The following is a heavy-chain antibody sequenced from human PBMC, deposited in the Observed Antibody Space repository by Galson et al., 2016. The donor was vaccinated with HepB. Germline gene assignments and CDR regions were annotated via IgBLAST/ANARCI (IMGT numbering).Heavy chain of an antibody. Sequence: SETLSLTCAVSGGSISSGYWWNWVRQPPGKGLEWIGEISHSGSTNYNPSLKSRVSISVDKAKNQFSLKLTSVTAADTAIYYCASSGDTIFGRYYYNGLDVWGQGTMVTVSS. CDR1: GGSISSGYW. CDR3: ASSGDTIFGRYYYNGLDV. J-gene: IGHJ6*02. V-gene: IGHV4-4*02. D-gene: IGHD3-3*01. CDR2: ISHSGST.